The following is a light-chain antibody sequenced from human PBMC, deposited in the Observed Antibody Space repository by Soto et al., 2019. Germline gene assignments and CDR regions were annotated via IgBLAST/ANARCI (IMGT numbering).Light chain of an antibody. Sequence: EIVMTQSPGTLSVSPGERATLSCRASQSVSINLAWYQQKPGQAPRLLIYDASTRATGIPARFSASGSATEFTLTISSLQSKDVSVYYCQQYNNWHPLTFGGGTKVDIK. CDR3: QQYNNWHPLT. CDR2: DAS. J-gene: IGKJ4*01. V-gene: IGKV3D-15*01. CDR1: QSVSIN.